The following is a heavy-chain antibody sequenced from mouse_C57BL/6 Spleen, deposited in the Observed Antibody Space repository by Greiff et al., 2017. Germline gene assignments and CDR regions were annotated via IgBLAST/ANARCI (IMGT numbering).Heavy chain of an antibody. J-gene: IGHJ2*01. D-gene: IGHD4-1*01. CDR2: IYPGDGDT. CDR1: GYAFSSYW. V-gene: IGHV1-80*01. Sequence: QVQLQQSGAELVKPGASVKISCKASGYAFSSYWMNWVKQRPGKGLEWIGQIYPGDGDTNYNGKFKGKATLTADKSSSTAYMQLSSLTSEDSAVYFCARGLGLRFDFDYWGQGTTLTVSS. CDR3: ARGLGLRFDFDY.